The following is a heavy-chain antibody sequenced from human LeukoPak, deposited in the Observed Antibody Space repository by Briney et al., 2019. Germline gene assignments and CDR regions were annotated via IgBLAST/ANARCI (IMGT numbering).Heavy chain of an antibody. V-gene: IGHV1-69*05. CDR2: IIPIFGTA. D-gene: IGHD2-2*02. J-gene: IGHJ6*03. CDR1: GGTFSSYA. CDR3: ASKGARYCSSTSCYTDYYYYMDV. Sequence: ASVKVSCKASGGTFSSYAISWVRQAPGQGLEWMGGIIPIFGTANYAQKFQGRVTITTDESTSTAYMELSSLRSEDTAVYYCASKGARYCSSTSCYTDYYYYMDVWGKGTTVTVSS.